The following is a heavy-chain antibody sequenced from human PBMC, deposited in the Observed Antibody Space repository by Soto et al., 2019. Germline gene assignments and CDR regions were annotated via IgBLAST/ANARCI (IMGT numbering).Heavy chain of an antibody. V-gene: IGHV1-18*04. D-gene: IGHD3-10*01. CDR2: LNTGDGNT. CDR1: GYSFSTSG. J-gene: IGHJ4*02. CDR3: ARAENYGSARDGFAH. Sequence: QVLLVQSGAAVKKPGASVMVSCRASGYSFSTSGVSWVRQAPGQGLEWMGWLNTGDGNTAYAQKLQGRITMTTDTSTTTAYMELRRLRSDDTAIDYCARAENYGSARDGFAHWGQGTLVTVSS.